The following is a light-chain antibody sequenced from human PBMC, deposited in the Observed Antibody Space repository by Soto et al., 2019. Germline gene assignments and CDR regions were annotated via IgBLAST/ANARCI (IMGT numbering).Light chain of an antibody. CDR3: LQHNSYPWT. J-gene: IGKJ1*01. V-gene: IGKV1-17*01. Sequence: DIQMTQSPSSLSASVGDRVTITRRASQGVRNNLGWYQQKPGRAPKRLVYAASSLQSGVPSRFTGSGSETEFTLTITSLQPEDFATYYCLQHNSYPWTFGQGTKVEIK. CDR2: AAS. CDR1: QGVRNN.